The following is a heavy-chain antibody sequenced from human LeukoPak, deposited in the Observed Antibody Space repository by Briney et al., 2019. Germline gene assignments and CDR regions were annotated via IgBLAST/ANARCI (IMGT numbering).Heavy chain of an antibody. Sequence: ASVKVSCKVSGYTFTSYDINWVRQATGQGLEWMGWMNPNSGNTGYAQKFQGRVTMTRNTSISTAYMELSSLRSEDTAVYYCARDYTLTLGTTTYFQHWGQGTLATVSS. CDR3: ARDYTLTLGTTTYFQH. J-gene: IGHJ1*01. CDR1: GYTFTSYD. D-gene: IGHD1-7*01. CDR2: MNPNSGNT. V-gene: IGHV1-8*01.